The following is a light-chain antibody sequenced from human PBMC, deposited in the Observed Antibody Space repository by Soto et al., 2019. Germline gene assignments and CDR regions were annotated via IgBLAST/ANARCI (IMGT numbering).Light chain of an antibody. CDR3: QQYNNWPLT. Sequence: EIVMTQSPATLSVSPGERVTLSCRASQSVSSNLARYQQKPGQAPRFLIYGASTRATGIPARFSGSGSGTEFTLTISSLQSEDFAVYSCQQYNNWPLTFGGGTKVEIK. CDR1: QSVSSN. J-gene: IGKJ4*01. V-gene: IGKV3-15*01. CDR2: GAS.